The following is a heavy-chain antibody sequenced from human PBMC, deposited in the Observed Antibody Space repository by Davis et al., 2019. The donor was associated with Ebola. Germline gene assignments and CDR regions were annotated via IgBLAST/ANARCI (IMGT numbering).Heavy chain of an antibody. D-gene: IGHD3-10*01. CDR3: ARGWFRGGMDV. J-gene: IGHJ6*04. CDR1: GDSVSSGG. V-gene: IGHV6-1*01. Sequence: HSQTLSLTCAISGDSVSSGGWNWIRQSPSIGLEWLGRTYYNSKWYSDYAVSVKSRITINPDTSKNQFSLQLNSVTPEDTALYYCARGWFRGGMDVWGEGTTVTVSS. CDR2: TYYNSKWYS.